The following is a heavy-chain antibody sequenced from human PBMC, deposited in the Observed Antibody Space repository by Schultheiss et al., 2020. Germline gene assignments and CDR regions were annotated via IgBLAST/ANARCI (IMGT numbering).Heavy chain of an antibody. CDR1: GGSISSSSYY. Sequence: SQTLSLTCTVSGGSISSSSYYWGWIRQPPGKGLEWIGSIYYSGSTYYNPSLKSRVTISVDTSKNQFSLKLSSVTAADTAVYYCARAYSSGWYEGFDYWGQGTLVTVSS. CDR3: ARAYSSGWYEGFDY. D-gene: IGHD6-19*01. J-gene: IGHJ4*02. V-gene: IGHV4-39*07. CDR2: IYYSGST.